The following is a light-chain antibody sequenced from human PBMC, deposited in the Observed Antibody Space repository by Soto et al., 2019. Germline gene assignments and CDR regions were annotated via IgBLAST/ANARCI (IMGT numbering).Light chain of an antibody. J-gene: IGLJ1*01. V-gene: IGLV2-14*01. CDR1: SSNVGGYNY. Sequence: QSVLTQPPSVSGSPGQSITISCTGTSSNVGGYNYVSWYQQHPGKAPKLLIYDVSNRPSGVSNRFSGSKSGNTASLTISGLQAEDEADYYCSSYTSSSTRPDVFGTGTQLTVL. CDR2: DVS. CDR3: SSYTSSSTRPDV.